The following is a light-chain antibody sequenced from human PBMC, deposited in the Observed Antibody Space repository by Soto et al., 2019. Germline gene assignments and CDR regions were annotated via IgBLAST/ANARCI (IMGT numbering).Light chain of an antibody. CDR3: QQYNSFPLT. Sequence: DIQMTQSPSSLSASVGVRVTITCRASQDISNHLAWCQQKPGKAPKSLIFAASSFQSGVPSRFRGSGSGTEFTLTITSLQPEDFATYFCQQYNSFPLTFGLGTRLEI. J-gene: IGKJ5*01. V-gene: IGKV1-16*01. CDR2: AAS. CDR1: QDISNH.